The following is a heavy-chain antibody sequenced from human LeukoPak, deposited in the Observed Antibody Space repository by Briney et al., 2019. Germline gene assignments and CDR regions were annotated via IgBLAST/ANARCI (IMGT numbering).Heavy chain of an antibody. CDR3: ARDSGGIVIN. Sequence: AGGSLRLSCAASGFTFSSYSMNWVRQAPGKGLEWVSSISSSSSYIYYADSVKGRFTISRDNAKNSLYLQMNSLRAEDTAVYYCARDSGGIVINWGQGTLVTVSS. J-gene: IGHJ4*02. V-gene: IGHV3-21*01. CDR2: ISSSSSYI. CDR1: GFTFSSYS. D-gene: IGHD2/OR15-2a*01.